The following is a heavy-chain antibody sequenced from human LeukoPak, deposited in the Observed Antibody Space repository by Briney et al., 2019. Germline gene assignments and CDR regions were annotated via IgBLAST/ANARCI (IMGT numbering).Heavy chain of an antibody. Sequence: GGSLRLSCAASGFTFSSYAMHWVRQAPGKGLEWVAVISYDGSNKYYADSVKGRFTISRDNSKNTLYLQMNSLRAEDTAVYYCARGEYYYDSSGYYSPFDYWGQGTLVTVSS. CDR2: ISYDGSNK. CDR1: GFTFSSYA. J-gene: IGHJ4*02. V-gene: IGHV3-30-3*01. CDR3: ARGEYYYDSSGYYSPFDY. D-gene: IGHD3-22*01.